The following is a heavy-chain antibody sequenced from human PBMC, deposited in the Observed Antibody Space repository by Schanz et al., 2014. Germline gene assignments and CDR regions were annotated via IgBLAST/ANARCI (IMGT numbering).Heavy chain of an antibody. CDR2: TSHDGSFT. CDR3: ASRSVYAPT. Sequence: EVHLVESGGGLVQPGGSLRLSCAASGFTFSSSWMHWVRQAPGKGLVWVSRTSHDGSFTTFADSVKGRFTISRDKSKNTLYLEMNSLRAEDTAVYYCASRSVYAPTWGQGILVTVSS. CDR1: GFTFSSSW. V-gene: IGHV3-74*01. D-gene: IGHD2-8*01. J-gene: IGHJ5*02.